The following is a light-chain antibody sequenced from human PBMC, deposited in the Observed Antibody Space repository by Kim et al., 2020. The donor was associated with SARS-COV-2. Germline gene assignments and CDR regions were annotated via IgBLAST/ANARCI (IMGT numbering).Light chain of an antibody. CDR2: GKN. CDR1: CLRSYY. Sequence: SSELTQDPAVSVALGQTVRITCQGDCLRSYYATWYQQKPGQAPIVVIYGKNNRPSGIPDRFSGSSSGNTASLTITGTQAGDEADYYCNSRDSNDNVVFGGGTQLTVL. CDR3: NSRDSNDNVV. V-gene: IGLV3-19*01. J-gene: IGLJ2*01.